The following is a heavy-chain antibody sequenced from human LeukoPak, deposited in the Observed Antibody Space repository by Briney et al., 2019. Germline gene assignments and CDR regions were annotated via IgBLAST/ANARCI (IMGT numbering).Heavy chain of an antibody. CDR3: ARGVAARPVDY. CDR2: YFSSGST. J-gene: IGHJ4*02. V-gene: IGHV4-39*07. D-gene: IGHD6-6*01. Sequence: SETLSLTCNVSGGSSSRSNFYWGWIRQPPGKGLEWIGSYFSSGSTYYSPSLKSRITMSVDTSKSQFSLELTSVSAADTAVYYCARGVAARPVDYWGQGTLVTVSS. CDR1: GGSSSRSNFY.